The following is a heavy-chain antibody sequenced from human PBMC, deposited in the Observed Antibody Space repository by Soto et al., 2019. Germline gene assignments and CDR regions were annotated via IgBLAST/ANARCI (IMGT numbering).Heavy chain of an antibody. J-gene: IGHJ4*02. D-gene: IGHD1-7*01. CDR3: ATTGTMYY. Sequence: EVPLLESGGGLAQPGGSLRLSCAGSGFTFNNYAMSWIRQAPGKGLEWVSAISASGDSTYYAGSVKGRFTISRDNSKNILYLQMNSLRAEDTALYYCATTGTMYYWGQGTLVTVSS. V-gene: IGHV3-23*01. CDR2: ISASGDST. CDR1: GFTFNNYA.